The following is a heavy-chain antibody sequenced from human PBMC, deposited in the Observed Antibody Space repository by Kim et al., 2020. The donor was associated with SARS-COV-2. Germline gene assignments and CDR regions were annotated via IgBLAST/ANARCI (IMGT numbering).Heavy chain of an antibody. V-gene: IGHV3-23*01. Sequence: TYYADSVKGRCTISRDNSKNTLYLQMNSLRAEDTAVYYCANIEMATKFDYWGQGTLVTVSS. CDR3: ANIEMATKFDY. J-gene: IGHJ4*02. D-gene: IGHD1-26*01. CDR2: T.